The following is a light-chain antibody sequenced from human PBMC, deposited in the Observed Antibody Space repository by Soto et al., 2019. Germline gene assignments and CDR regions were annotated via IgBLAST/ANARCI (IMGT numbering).Light chain of an antibody. Sequence: DIQLTQSPSTLSASVGDRVTITCRASQSISYWLAWYQQKPGKAPKLLIYQTSTLQGGVPSRISGSGSGTELTLTTSSLQHDDSATYYCQQYSRYRTFGQGTKMAIK. CDR2: QTS. V-gene: IGKV1-5*03. CDR1: QSISYW. CDR3: QQYSRYRT. J-gene: IGKJ1*01.